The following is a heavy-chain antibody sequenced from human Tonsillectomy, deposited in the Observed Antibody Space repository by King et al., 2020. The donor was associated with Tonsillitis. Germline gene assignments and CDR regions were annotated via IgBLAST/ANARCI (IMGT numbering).Heavy chain of an antibody. Sequence: VQLQESGPGLVKPSETLSLTCTVSGGSISSYYWSWIRQPAGKGLEWIGRIYTSGSTNYNPSLKSRVTMSVDTSKNQFSLKLSSVTAADTAVYYCARDREYCSGGSCYPYFDYWGQGTLVTVSS. J-gene: IGHJ4*02. CDR1: GGSISSYY. V-gene: IGHV4-4*07. CDR2: IYTSGST. D-gene: IGHD2-15*01. CDR3: ARDREYCSGGSCYPYFDY.